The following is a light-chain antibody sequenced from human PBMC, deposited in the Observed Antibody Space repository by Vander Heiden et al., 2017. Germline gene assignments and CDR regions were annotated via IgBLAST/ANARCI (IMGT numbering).Light chain of an antibody. J-gene: IGLJ2*01. V-gene: IGLV1-44*01. CDR2: SNY. Sequence: QSVLTQPPSASGTPGQRVTISCSGSSSNVGGNAVTWYQQLPATAPKLLIYSNYQRPSGVPDRLSGSKSGTSASLAISGLQSEDEADYYCATWDDSLNGVVFGGGTKLTVL. CDR1: SSNVGGNA. CDR3: ATWDDSLNGVV.